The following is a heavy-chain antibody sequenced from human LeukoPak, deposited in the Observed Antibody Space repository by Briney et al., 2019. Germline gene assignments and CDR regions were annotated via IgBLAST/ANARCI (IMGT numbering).Heavy chain of an antibody. Sequence: GGSLRLSCAASGFTFSSYAMSWVRQAPGKGLEWVSAISGSGSTYYADSVKGRFTISRDNSKNTLYLQMNSLRAEDTAVYYCAKDQENFWSGYYFDYWGQGTLDTVSS. CDR1: GFTFSSYA. V-gene: IGHV3-23*01. J-gene: IGHJ4*02. CDR3: AKDQENFWSGYYFDY. D-gene: IGHD3-3*01. CDR2: ISGSGST.